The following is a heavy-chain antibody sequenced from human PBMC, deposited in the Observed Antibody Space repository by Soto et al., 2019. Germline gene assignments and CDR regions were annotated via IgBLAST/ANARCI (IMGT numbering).Heavy chain of an antibody. Sequence: EVQLVESGGGLVQPGRSLRLSCAASGFTFDDYAMHWVRQAPGKGLEWVSGISWNSGSIGYADSVKGRFTISRDNAKNSLYLQMNSLRDEDPALYYCAKDIGYCSSTSCDYYYGMDVWGPGTTVTVSS. D-gene: IGHD2-2*01. CDR1: GFTFDDYA. CDR3: AKDIGYCSSTSCDYYYGMDV. CDR2: ISWNSGSI. V-gene: IGHV3-9*01. J-gene: IGHJ6*02.